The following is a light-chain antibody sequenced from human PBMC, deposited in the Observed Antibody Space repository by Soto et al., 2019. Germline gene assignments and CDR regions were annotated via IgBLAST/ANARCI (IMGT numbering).Light chain of an antibody. CDR2: WNA. CDR3: AAWDDSLSAVV. J-gene: IGLJ2*01. CDR1: SSNIGRDY. V-gene: IGLV1-47*01. Sequence: QTVVTQPPSASGTPGQRVTISCSGSSSNIGRDYVKWYQQLPGKAPKLLIYWNAQRPSGVPDRFSGSKSGTSASLAISGLRSEDEADYYCAAWDDSLSAVVFGGGTKVTVL.